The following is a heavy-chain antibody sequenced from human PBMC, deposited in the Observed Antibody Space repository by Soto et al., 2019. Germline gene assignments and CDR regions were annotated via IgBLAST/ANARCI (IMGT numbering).Heavy chain of an antibody. D-gene: IGHD7-27*01. CDR2: IYYSGST. CDR3: ARLTGGYYYYGMDV. Sequence: SETLSLTCTVSGGSISSSSYHWGWIRQPPGKGLEWIGSIYYSGSTYYNPSLKSRVTISVDTSKNQFSLKLSSVTAADTAVYYCARLTGGYYYYGMDVWGQGTTVTVSS. CDR1: GGSISSSSYH. J-gene: IGHJ6*02. V-gene: IGHV4-39*01.